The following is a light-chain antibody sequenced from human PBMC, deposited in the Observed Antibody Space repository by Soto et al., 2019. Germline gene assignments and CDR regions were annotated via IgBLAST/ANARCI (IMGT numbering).Light chain of an antibody. J-gene: IGKJ1*01. Sequence: DIQMTQSPSTLSAFVGDRVTITCRASQSIRSWLAWYQQKPGKATKLLIYDASSLERGVTSRFSGSGSATEFTLTSTSLQPDDFDTYSWQLYNSYSPGSFGQGTKV. CDR3: QLYNSYSPGS. CDR2: DAS. CDR1: QSIRSW. V-gene: IGKV1-5*01.